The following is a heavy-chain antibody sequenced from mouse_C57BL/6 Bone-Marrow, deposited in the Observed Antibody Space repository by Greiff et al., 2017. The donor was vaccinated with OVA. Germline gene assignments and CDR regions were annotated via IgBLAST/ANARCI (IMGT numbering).Heavy chain of an antibody. CDR1: GYTFTSYW. J-gene: IGHJ3*01. V-gene: IGHV1-59*01. D-gene: IGHD2-3*01. CDR2: IDPSDSYT. Sequence: VQLQQPGAELVRPGTSVKLSCKASGYTFTSYWMHWVKQRPGQGLEWIGVIDPSDSYTNYNQKFKGKATLTVDTSSSTAYMQLSSLTSEDSAVYYCARWGYYDAYWGQGTLVTVSA. CDR3: ARWGYYDAY.